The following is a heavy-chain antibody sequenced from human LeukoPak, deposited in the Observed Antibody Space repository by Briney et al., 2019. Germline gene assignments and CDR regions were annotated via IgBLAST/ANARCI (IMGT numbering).Heavy chain of an antibody. CDR3: ARAQIAARSFDY. CDR1: GGSISSGGYY. V-gene: IGHV4-31*03. CDR2: IYYSGST. Sequence: SETLSLTCTVSGGSISSGGYYWCWIRQHPGKGLEWIGYIYYSGSTYYNPSLKSRVTISVDTSKNQFSLKLSSVTAADTAVYYCARAQIAARSFDYWGQGTLVTVSS. J-gene: IGHJ4*02. D-gene: IGHD6-6*01.